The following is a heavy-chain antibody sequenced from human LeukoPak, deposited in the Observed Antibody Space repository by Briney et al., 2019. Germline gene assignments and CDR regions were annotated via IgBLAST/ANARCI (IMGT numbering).Heavy chain of an antibody. CDR3: AKDPGYSGYADWFDP. CDR2: ISGSGGST. J-gene: IGHJ5*02. D-gene: IGHD5-12*01. Sequence: GGSLRLSCAVSGFTFSSYAMSWVRQAPGKGLEWVSAISGSGGSTYYADSVKGRFTISRDNSKNTLYLQMNSLRAEATAVYYCAKDPGYSGYADWFDPWGQGTLVTVSS. V-gene: IGHV3-23*01. CDR1: GFTFSSYA.